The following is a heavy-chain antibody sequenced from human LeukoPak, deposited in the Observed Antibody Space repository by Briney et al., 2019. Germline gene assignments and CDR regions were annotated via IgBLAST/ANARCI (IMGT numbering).Heavy chain of an antibody. J-gene: IGHJ4*02. D-gene: IGHD2-21*02. CDR1: GGFFSPYY. CDR3: ARGGFYCGGDCYVDY. Sequence: PSETLSLTCAVYGGFFSPYYWSWIRQPPGKGLEWIGEINHSGSTNYNPSLKSRVTISVDTSKNQFSLKLSSVTAADTAVYYCARGGFYCGGDCYVDYWGQGTLVTVSS. V-gene: IGHV4-34*01. CDR2: INHSGST.